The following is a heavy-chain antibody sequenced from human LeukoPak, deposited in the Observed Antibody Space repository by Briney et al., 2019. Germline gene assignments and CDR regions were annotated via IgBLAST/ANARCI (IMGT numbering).Heavy chain of an antibody. CDR2: IHHSGST. J-gene: IGHJ4*02. Sequence: SETLSLTCAVSGGSISSGGYYWSWIRQPPGKGLEWIGYIHHSGSTYYNPSLKSRVTISVDRSKNQFSLKLSSVTAADTAIYYCARESRYCSSTNCYATIDYWGQGTLVTVSS. CDR1: GGSISSGGYY. D-gene: IGHD2-2*01. CDR3: ARESRYCSSTNCYATIDY. V-gene: IGHV4-30-2*01.